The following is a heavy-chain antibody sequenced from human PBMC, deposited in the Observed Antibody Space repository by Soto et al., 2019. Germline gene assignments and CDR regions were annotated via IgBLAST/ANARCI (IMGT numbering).Heavy chain of an antibody. Sequence: EVQLVESGGGLVKPGGSLRLSCAASGFTFSSYSMNWVRQAPGKGLEWVSSISSSSSYIYYADSVKGRFTISRDNAKNSLYLQMNSLRAEFTAVYYCARNYGHYYYGMDVWGQGTTVTVSS. V-gene: IGHV3-21*01. J-gene: IGHJ6*02. CDR3: ARNYGHYYYGMDV. CDR1: GFTFSSYS. CDR2: ISSSSSYI. D-gene: IGHD4-17*01.